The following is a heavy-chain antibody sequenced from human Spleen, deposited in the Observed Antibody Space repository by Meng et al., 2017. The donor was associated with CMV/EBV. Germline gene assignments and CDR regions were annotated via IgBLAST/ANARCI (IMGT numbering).Heavy chain of an antibody. CDR2: IYHSGST. V-gene: IGHV4-38-2*02. J-gene: IGHJ6*02. D-gene: IGHD3-10*01. Sequence: SETLSLTCTVSGYSISSGYYWGWIRQPPGKGLEWIGSIYHSGSTYYNPSLKSRVTISVDTSKNQFSLKLSSVTAADTAVYYCAREVLWFGELPEREYGMDVWGQGTTVTVSS. CDR3: AREVLWFGELPEREYGMDV. CDR1: GYSISSGYY.